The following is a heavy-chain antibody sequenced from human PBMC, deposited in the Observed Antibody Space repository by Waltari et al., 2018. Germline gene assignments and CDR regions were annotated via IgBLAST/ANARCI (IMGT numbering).Heavy chain of an antibody. V-gene: IGHV3-23*01. CDR3: AKEVTMVRGGYYYGMDV. CDR1: GFTFSSYA. D-gene: IGHD3-10*01. Sequence: EVQLLESGGGLVQPGGSLRLSCAASGFTFSSYAMSWVRQAPGKGLEWVSAISGRGGSTYYADSVKGRFTISRDNSKNTLYLQMNSLRAEDTAVYYCAKEVTMVRGGYYYGMDVWGQGTTVTVSS. CDR2: ISGRGGST. J-gene: IGHJ6*02.